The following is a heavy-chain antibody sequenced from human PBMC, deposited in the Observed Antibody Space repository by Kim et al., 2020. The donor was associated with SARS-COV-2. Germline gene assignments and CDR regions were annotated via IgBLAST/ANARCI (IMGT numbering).Heavy chain of an antibody. J-gene: IGHJ4*02. D-gene: IGHD5-12*01. V-gene: IGHV3-33*01. CDR3: ARADIVATTFDY. CDR1: GFTFSSYG. CDR2: IWYDGSNK. Sequence: GGSLRLSCAASGFTFSSYGMHWVRQAPGKGLEWVAVIWYDGSNKYYADSVKGRFTISRDNSKNTLYLQMNSLRAEDTAVYYCARADIVATTFDYWGQGTLVTVSS.